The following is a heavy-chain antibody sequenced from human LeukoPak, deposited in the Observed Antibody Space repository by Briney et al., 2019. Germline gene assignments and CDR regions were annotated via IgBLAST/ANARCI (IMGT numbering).Heavy chain of an antibody. Sequence: PSETLSLTCTVPGGSISSGSYYWSWIRQPAGKGLEWIGRIYTSGSTNYNPSLKSRVTISVDTSKNQFSLKLSSVTAADTAVYYCAREGLVVVPAGPANWFDPWGQGTLVTVSS. CDR3: AREGLVVVPAGPANWFDP. D-gene: IGHD2-2*01. CDR2: IYTSGST. V-gene: IGHV4-61*02. J-gene: IGHJ5*02. CDR1: GGSISSGSYY.